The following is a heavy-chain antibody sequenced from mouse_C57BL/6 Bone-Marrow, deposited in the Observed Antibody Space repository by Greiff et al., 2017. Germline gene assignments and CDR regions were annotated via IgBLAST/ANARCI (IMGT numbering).Heavy chain of an antibody. Sequence: VKLQQPGAELVKPGASVKLSCKASGYTFTSYWMQWVKQRPGQGLEWIGEIDPSDSYTNYNQKFKGKATLTVDTSSSTAYMQLSSLTSEDSAVYYCASSSLCYCAMDYWGQGTSVTVSS. V-gene: IGHV1-50*01. CDR3: ASSSLCYCAMDY. J-gene: IGHJ4*01. CDR2: IDPSDSYT. D-gene: IGHD1-1*01. CDR1: GYTFTSYW.